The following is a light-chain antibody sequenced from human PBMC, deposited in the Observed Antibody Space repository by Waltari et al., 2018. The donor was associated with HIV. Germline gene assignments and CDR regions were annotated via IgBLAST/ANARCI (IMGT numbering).Light chain of an antibody. CDR3: QQYFRIPPT. CDR2: WAS. J-gene: IGKJ4*01. V-gene: IGKV4-1*01. Sequence: DIVMTQSPDSLPVSLGERATIHCTSSQSILYSSDNRNYLAWYQQKARQPPKLLIYWASTRESGVPDRFSASGSGTDFTLTITRLQAEDVAIYHCQQYFRIPPTFGGGTKVEIK. CDR1: QSILYSSDNRNY.